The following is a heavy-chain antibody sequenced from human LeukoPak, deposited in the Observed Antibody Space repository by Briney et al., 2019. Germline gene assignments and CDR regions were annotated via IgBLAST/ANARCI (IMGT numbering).Heavy chain of an antibody. CDR3: AKDSGITIFGVVTQGAFDI. D-gene: IGHD3-3*01. Sequence: GGSLRLSCAASGFTFSSYGMHWVRQAPGKGLEWVAFIRYDGSNKYYADSVKGRFTNSRDNSKNTLYLEMNSLRAEDTAVYYCAKDSGITIFGVVTQGAFDIWGQGTMVTVSS. CDR1: GFTFSSYG. CDR2: IRYDGSNK. J-gene: IGHJ3*02. V-gene: IGHV3-30*02.